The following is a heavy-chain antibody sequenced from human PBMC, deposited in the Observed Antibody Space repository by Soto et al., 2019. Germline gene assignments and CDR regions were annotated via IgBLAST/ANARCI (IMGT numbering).Heavy chain of an antibody. J-gene: IGHJ4*02. CDR1: VGSFSGHY. Sequence: PSEILSLTCAVYVGSFSGHYWSWIRQPPGKGLEWIGEINHTGSTNQNPSLKSRVSISVDTSKNQFSLKLRSVTAADTAVYYCARGITEIEAVQGDAPAKSYFDYWGQGTLVTVSS. CDR2: INHTGST. CDR3: ARGITEIEAVQGDAPAKSYFDY. D-gene: IGHD3-22*01. V-gene: IGHV4-34*01.